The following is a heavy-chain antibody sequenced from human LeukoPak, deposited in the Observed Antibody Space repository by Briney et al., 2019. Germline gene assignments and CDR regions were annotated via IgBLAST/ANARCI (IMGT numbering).Heavy chain of an antibody. D-gene: IGHD2-21*02. J-gene: IGHJ6*03. V-gene: IGHV4-59*11. CDR3: ARAGGDPHYYYYYYMDV. CDR1: GGSISSHY. Sequence: SETLSLTCTVSGGSISSHYWSWIRQPPGKGLEWIGYIYYSGSTNYNPSLKSRVTISVDTSKNQLSLKLTSVAAADTAVYYCARAGGDPHYYYYYYMDVWGKGTPVTVSS. CDR2: IYYSGST.